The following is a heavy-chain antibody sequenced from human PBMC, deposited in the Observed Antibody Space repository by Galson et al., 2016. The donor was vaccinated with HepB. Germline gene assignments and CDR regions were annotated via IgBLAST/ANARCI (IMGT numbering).Heavy chain of an antibody. V-gene: IGHV3-43*01. CDR2: ITGDSANA. D-gene: IGHD4-23*01. CDR3: AKDHGGYSGFDY. Sequence: SLRLSCAASGFTFGTYTMHWIRQAPGEGLQWVSLITGDSANAYYADSVKGRFTIPRDNRKNSLYLQMNSLRTEDTALYYCAKDHGGYSGFDYWGQGTLVTASS. J-gene: IGHJ4*02. CDR1: GFTFGTYT.